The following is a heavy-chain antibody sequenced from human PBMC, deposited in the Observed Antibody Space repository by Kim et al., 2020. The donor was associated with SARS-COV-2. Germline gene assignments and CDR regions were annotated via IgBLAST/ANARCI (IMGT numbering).Heavy chain of an antibody. CDR2: SMGSGGST. V-gene: IGHV3-23*01. Sequence: GGCLRLSCIASGFNFISNDMTWVRQVPGKWPEWVATSMGSGGSTFHADSVRGRFTMSRDHSKYAVYLQMNSLRVEDTAIYYCSRNSGWYDSWGQGLLVTVSS. D-gene: IGHD1-26*01. CDR3: SRNSGWYDS. CDR1: GFNFISND. J-gene: IGHJ5*01.